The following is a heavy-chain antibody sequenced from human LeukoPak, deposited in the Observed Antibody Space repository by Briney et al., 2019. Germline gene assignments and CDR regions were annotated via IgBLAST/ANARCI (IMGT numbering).Heavy chain of an antibody. CDR2: INPNSGGT. V-gene: IGHV1-2*06. J-gene: IGHJ4*02. CDR3: ARVGVLDILTGYLPDQAHLLPHY. D-gene: IGHD3-9*01. CDR1: GYTFTGYY. Sequence: ASVKVSCKASGYTFTGYYMHWVRQAPGQGLEWMGRINPNSGGTNYAQKFQGRVTMTRDTSISTAYMELSRLRSDDTAVYYCARVGVLDILTGYLPDQAHLLPHYWGQGTLVTVSS.